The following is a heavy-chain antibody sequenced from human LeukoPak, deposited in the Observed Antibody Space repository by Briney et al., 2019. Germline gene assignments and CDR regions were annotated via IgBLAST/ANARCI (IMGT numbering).Heavy chain of an antibody. CDR3: ARDQDYDILTGYSYYFDY. D-gene: IGHD3-9*01. CDR2: INAGNGNT. Sequence: ASVKVSCKASGYTFTSYAMRWVRQAPGQRLEWMGWINAGNGNTKYSQKFQGRVTITRDTSASTAYMELSSLRSEDTAVYYCARDQDYDILTGYSYYFDYWGQGTLVTVSS. CDR1: GYTFTSYA. V-gene: IGHV1-3*01. J-gene: IGHJ4*02.